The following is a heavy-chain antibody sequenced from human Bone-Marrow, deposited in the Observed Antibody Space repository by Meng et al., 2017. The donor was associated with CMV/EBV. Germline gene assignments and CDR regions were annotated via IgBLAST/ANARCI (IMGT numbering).Heavy chain of an antibody. V-gene: IGHV3-23*01. CDR1: EFTFGNYA. Sequence: GESLKISCAASEFTFGNYAMSWVRQAPGRGLAWVSAITASGGSTFYADSVKGRFTVSRDNSKNTLYLQMSSLRAEDTALYYCAKAFSASWYREYYVDWGQGTLVTVSS. CDR3: AKAFSASWYREYYVD. D-gene: IGHD6-13*01. J-gene: IGHJ4*02. CDR2: ITASGGST.